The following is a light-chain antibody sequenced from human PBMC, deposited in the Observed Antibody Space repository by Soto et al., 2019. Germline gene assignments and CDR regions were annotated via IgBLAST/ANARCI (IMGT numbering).Light chain of an antibody. CDR1: QTMSSA. CDR3: QHYNSYSEA. Sequence: DIPITQSPPSVSASVGDRVTITCRASQTMSSALAWYQQKPRKAPKLLIYKASTLKSGVPSRFSGSGSATEFTLTISSLQPDDFATYYCQHYNSYSEAFGQGTKVDI. CDR2: KAS. J-gene: IGKJ1*01. V-gene: IGKV1-5*03.